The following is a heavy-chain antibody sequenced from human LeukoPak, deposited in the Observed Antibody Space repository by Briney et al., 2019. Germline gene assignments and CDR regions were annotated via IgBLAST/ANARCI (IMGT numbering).Heavy chain of an antibody. CDR2: ISAYNGNT. V-gene: IGHV1-18*01. Sequence: ASVTVSCKASGYTFTSYGISWVRQAPGQGLEWMGWISAYNGNTNYAQKLQGRVTMTTDTSTSTAYMELRSLRSDDTAVYYCAKDFYSSGWYGFDYWGQGTLVTVSS. J-gene: IGHJ4*02. CDR3: AKDFYSSGWYGFDY. CDR1: GYTFTSYG. D-gene: IGHD6-19*01.